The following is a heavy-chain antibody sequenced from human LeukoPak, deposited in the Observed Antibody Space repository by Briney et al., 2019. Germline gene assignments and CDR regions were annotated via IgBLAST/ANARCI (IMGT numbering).Heavy chain of an antibody. J-gene: IGHJ4*02. D-gene: IGHD6-13*01. Sequence: GGSLRLFCAVSGFPFCSYDTVCVRQAPGKGLEWVSLISGSCGAAFFADSVKGRYTIIRDNSKNTVYLQMGGLRADDTAVYYCAARLRGSAWSRDDWGQGTLVTVSS. CDR2: ISGSCGAA. CDR1: GFPFCSYD. V-gene: IGHV3-23*01. CDR3: AARLRGSAWSRDD.